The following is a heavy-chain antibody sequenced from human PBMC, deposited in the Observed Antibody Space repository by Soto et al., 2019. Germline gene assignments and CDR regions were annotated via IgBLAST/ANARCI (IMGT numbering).Heavy chain of an antibody. V-gene: IGHV3-11*05. D-gene: IGHD2-8*01. CDR1: GFTFSDYY. Sequence: QVLLVESGGGLVKPGGSLRLSCAASGFTFSDYYMAWIRQPPGKGLEWVSYISKSSTSSNYGDPMKGRFTISRDNAKNSLYLQMDRLRAEDTAVYYCARDNGGTFDYWGQGTLVTVSS. CDR3: ARDNGGTFDY. CDR2: ISKSSTSS. J-gene: IGHJ4*02.